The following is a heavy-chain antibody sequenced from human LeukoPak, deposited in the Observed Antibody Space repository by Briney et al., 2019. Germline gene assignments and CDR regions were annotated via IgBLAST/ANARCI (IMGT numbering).Heavy chain of an antibody. CDR3: AKRGSSPRKDFDY. Sequence: GGSLRLSCEASGSTFSSDAMNWVRQAPGKGLEWVSLISDSGSNTFYADSVKGRFTISRDNSMNTLYLQMNSLRAEDTAVYYCAKRGSSPRKDFDYWGQGTLVTVSS. J-gene: IGHJ4*02. CDR2: ISDSGSNT. CDR1: GSTFSSDA. D-gene: IGHD6-13*01. V-gene: IGHV3-23*01.